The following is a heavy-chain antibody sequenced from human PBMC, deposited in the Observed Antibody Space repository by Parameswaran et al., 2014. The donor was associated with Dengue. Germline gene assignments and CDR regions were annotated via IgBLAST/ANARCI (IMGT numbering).Heavy chain of an antibody. Sequence: RWIRQPPGKGLQWIGEINQSRRTDYNPSLKRRVTISVDTSKNQLSLKLSSVTAADTAVYYCARVSSWYYYAFDIWGQGTMVTVSS. V-gene: IGHV4-34*13. D-gene: IGHD6-13*01. CDR2: INQSRRT. J-gene: IGHJ3*02. CDR3: ARVSSWYYYAFDI.